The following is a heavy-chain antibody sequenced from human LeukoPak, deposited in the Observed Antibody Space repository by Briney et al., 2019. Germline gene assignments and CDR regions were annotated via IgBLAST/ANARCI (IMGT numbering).Heavy chain of an antibody. D-gene: IGHD3-10*01. CDR2: IIPIFGTA. J-gene: IGHJ5*02. Sequence: ASVTVSCKASGGTFSSYAISWVRQAPGQGLEWMGGIIPIFGTANYAQKFQGRVTITTDESTSTAYMELSSLRPEDTAVYYCARDVPIYGSGSPRTKFDPWGQGTLVTVSS. V-gene: IGHV1-69*05. CDR1: GGTFSSYA. CDR3: ARDVPIYGSGSPRTKFDP.